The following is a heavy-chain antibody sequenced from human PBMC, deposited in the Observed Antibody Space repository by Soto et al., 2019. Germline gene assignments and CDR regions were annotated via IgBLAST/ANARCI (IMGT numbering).Heavy chain of an antibody. CDR2: IYHSGSP. Sequence: SETLSLTCAVSGYSISTGFNWGCIRQPPRKGLEWIGSIYHSGSPYYNLSLKSRVSISEDTSKNQFSLKLSSLTAADTAVYYCARVPGGGRRGLITPWYNFGMDVWGQGTTVTVSS. CDR1: GYSISTGFN. D-gene: IGHD1-1*01. CDR3: ARVPGGGRRGLITPWYNFGMDV. J-gene: IGHJ6*02. V-gene: IGHV4-38-2*01.